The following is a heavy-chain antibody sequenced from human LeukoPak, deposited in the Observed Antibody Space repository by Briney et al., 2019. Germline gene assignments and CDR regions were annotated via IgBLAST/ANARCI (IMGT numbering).Heavy chain of an antibody. CDR3: AKDSIIAAAGTFDY. Sequence: GGSLRLSCAASGLTFSSDAMSWVRQAPGKGLEWVSAISGSGGSTYYADSVKGRFTISRDNSKNTLYLQMNSLRAEDTAVYYCAKDSIIAAAGTFDYWGQGTLVTVSS. V-gene: IGHV3-23*01. CDR2: ISGSGGST. CDR1: GLTFSSDA. J-gene: IGHJ4*02. D-gene: IGHD6-13*01.